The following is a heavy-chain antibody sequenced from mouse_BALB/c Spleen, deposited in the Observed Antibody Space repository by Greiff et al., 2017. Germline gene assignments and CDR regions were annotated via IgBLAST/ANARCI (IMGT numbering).Heavy chain of an antibody. CDR1: GFTFTDYY. J-gene: IGHJ4*01. CDR2: IRNKANGYTT. D-gene: IGHD1-1*01. V-gene: IGHV7-3*02. Sequence: EVKLEESGGGLVQPGGSLRLSCATSGFTFTDYYMSWVRQPPGKALEWLGFIRNKANGYTTEYSASVKGRFTISRDNSQSILYLQMNTLRAEDSATYYCARDTYYYGSSYAMDYWGQGTSVTVSS. CDR3: ARDTYYYGSSYAMDY.